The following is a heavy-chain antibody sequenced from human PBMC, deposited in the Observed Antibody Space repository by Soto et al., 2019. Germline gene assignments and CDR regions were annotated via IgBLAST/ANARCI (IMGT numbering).Heavy chain of an antibody. CDR3: VQGRYPTMATPLDH. V-gene: IGHV3-9*01. Sequence: SLRLSCAASGFTFDNCGMHWVRQAPGKGLEWVSGISWDSGTIGYADSVKGRFIISRDDAKNSLYLQMNSLRGEDTALYYCVQGRYPTMATPLDHWGQGTLVTVSS. CDR2: ISWDSGTI. CDR1: GFTFDNCG. J-gene: IGHJ5*02. D-gene: IGHD5-12*01.